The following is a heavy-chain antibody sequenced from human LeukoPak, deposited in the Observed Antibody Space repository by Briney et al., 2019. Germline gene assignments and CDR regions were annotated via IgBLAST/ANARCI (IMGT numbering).Heavy chain of an antibody. CDR2: IYPGDSDT. V-gene: IGHV5-51*01. CDR3: ASQYYYDSSGPRWDY. J-gene: IGHJ4*02. D-gene: IGHD3-22*01. Sequence: GESLKISCKGSGYGFTSYWIGWVRQMPGKGLEWMGIIYPGDSDTRYSPSFQGQVTISADKSISTAYLQWSSLKASDTAMYYCASQYYYDSSGPRWDYWGQGTLVTVSS. CDR1: GYGFTSYW.